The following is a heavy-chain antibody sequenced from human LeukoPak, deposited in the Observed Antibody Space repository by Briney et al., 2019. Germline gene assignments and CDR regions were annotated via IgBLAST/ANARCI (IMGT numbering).Heavy chain of an antibody. D-gene: IGHD6-13*01. J-gene: IGHJ4*02. Sequence: PSETLSLTCAVYGGSFSGYYWTWIRQPPGKALEWIGEINHSGSTNYNPSLKSRVTISVDTSKNQFSLKLSSVTAADTAVYYCARGLSSSWHSYGYWAQGTLVTVST. V-gene: IGHV4-34*01. CDR2: INHSGST. CDR3: ARGLSSSWHSYGY. CDR1: GGSFSGYY.